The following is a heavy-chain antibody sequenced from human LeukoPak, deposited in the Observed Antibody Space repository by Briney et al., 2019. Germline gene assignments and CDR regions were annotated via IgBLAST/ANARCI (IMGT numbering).Heavy chain of an antibody. J-gene: IGHJ4*02. CDR2: ISSSSSTI. CDR3: ARLTRDGYSSGDHDY. Sequence: PGGSLRLSCAASGFTFSSYSMNWVRQAPGKGLELVSYISSSSSTIYYADSVKGRFTISRDNAKNSLYLQMNSLRAEDTAVYYCARLTRDGYSSGDHDYWGQGTLVTVSS. V-gene: IGHV3-48*01. CDR1: GFTFSSYS. D-gene: IGHD6-19*01.